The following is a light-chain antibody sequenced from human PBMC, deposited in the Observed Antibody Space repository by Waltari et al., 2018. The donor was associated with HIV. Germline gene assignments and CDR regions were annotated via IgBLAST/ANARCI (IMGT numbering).Light chain of an antibody. Sequence: EIVVTQSPLSLSVTPGQPASISCKSSQSLQHTDGKTYLYCYFQKPGQSPQLLIYEVSNLFSGVPYRVSGSGSGMDFTLKISWVEAEDVCLYYCMQSLQFPLTFGGGTKVEI. CDR1: QSLQHTDGKTY. V-gene: IGKV2D-29*02. CDR3: MQSLQFPLT. J-gene: IGKJ4*01. CDR2: EVS.